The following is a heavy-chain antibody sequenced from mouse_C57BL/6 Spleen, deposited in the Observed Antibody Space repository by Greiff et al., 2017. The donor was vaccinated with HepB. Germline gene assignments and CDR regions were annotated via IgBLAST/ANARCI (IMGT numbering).Heavy chain of an antibody. V-gene: IGHV1-18*01. J-gene: IGHJ4*01. CDR3: ARLNSGDAMDY. Sequence: VQLQQSGPELVKPGASVKIPCKASGYTFTDYNMDWVKQSHGKSLEWIGDINPNNGGTIYNQKFKGKATLTVDKSSSTAYMELRNLTSEDTAVYYCARLNSGDAMDYWGQGTSVTVSS. CDR1: GYTFTDYN. D-gene: IGHD1-3*01. CDR2: INPNNGGT.